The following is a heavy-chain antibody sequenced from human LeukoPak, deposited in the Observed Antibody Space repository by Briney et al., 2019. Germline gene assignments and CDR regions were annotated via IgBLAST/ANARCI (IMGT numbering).Heavy chain of an antibody. CDR1: GFTFSSYW. CDR3: ASSGGWYAYHHGMDV. J-gene: IGHJ6*02. V-gene: IGHV3-74*01. CDR2: INSDGSST. Sequence: GGSLRLSCAASGFTFSSYWMHWVRQAPGKGPVWVSRINSDGSSTSYADSVKGRFTISRDNAKNTLYLQMNSLRAEDTAVYYCASSGGWYAYHHGMDVWGQGTTVTVSS. D-gene: IGHD6-19*01.